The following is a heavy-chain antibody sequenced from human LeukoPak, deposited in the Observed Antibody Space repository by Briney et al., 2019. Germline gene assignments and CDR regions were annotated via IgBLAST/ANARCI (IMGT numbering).Heavy chain of an antibody. V-gene: IGHV1-18*01. J-gene: IGHJ3*01. Sequence: GASVKVSCTASGYTFTTYSISWVRQAPGQGLEWMGWISTYNGNTNYAQKFQGRVTMTTDTSTSIVYMELRSLRSDDTAVYYCAREEGAPIAAANVWGLGTMLTVSS. D-gene: IGHD6-13*01. CDR2: ISTYNGNT. CDR1: GYTFTTYS. CDR3: AREEGAPIAAANV.